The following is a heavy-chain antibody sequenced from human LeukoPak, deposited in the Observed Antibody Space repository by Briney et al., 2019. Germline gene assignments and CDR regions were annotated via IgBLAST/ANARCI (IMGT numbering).Heavy chain of an antibody. CDR2: INPNSGGT. V-gene: IGHV1-2*06. Sequence: AVSVNVSCKASGYTFTGYYMHWVRQAPGQGLEWMGRINPNSGGTNYAQKFQGRVTMTRDTSISTAYMELSRLRSDDTAVYYCARDPYGSGSYTDGDYWGQGTLVTVSS. CDR3: ARDPYGSGSYTDGDY. J-gene: IGHJ4*02. D-gene: IGHD3-10*01. CDR1: GYTFTGYY.